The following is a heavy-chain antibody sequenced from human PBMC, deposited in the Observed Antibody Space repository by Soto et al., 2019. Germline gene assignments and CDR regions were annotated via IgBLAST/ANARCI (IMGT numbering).Heavy chain of an antibody. J-gene: IGHJ6*02. V-gene: IGHV4-30-4*01. CDR1: GGSISSGDYY. Sequence: QVQLQESGPGLVKPSQTLSLTCTVSGGSISSGDYYWSWIRQPPGKGLEWIGYIYYRGSTYYTPSLNSRVTISVDTSKNQFSLKLSSGTAADTAVYYCARATHRYYAYYYAMAVGGRGTTVTVSS. CDR2: IYYRGST. CDR3: ARATHRYYAYYYAMAV.